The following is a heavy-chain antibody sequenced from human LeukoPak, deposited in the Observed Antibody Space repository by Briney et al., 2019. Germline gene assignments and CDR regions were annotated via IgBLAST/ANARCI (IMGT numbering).Heavy chain of an antibody. CDR2: ISWNSGSI. CDR3: AKEGGYGVYYYGMDV. J-gene: IGHJ6*02. Sequence: GGSLRLSCAASGFTFDDYAMHWVRQAPGKGPEWVSGISWNSGSIGYADSVKGRFTISRDNAKNSLYLQMNSLRAEDTALYYCAKEGGYGVYYYGMDVWGQGTTVTVSS. D-gene: IGHD5-18*01. V-gene: IGHV3-9*01. CDR1: GFTFDDYA.